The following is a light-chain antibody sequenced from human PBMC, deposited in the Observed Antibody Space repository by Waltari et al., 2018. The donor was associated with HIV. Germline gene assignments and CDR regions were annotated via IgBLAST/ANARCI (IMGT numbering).Light chain of an antibody. CDR1: GSDVGGYNY. CDR2: EVR. V-gene: IGLV2-14*01. Sequence: QSALTQPASVSGSPGQSITISCTGTGSDVGGYNYVSWYQQRPGAAPKLLIYEVRNRPSGSSNRFSGSKSGNTASLTISGLQAEDEADYYGSSYTDTTTLGVVFGGGTKLTVL. CDR3: SSYTDTTTLGVV. J-gene: IGLJ2*01.